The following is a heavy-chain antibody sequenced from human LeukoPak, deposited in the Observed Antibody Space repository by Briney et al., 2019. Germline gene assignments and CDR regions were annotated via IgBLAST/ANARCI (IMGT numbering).Heavy chain of an antibody. D-gene: IGHD2-15*01. Sequence: GASVKVSCKASGCTFNSYTISWVRQAPGQGLEWMGRIIPILGIANYAQKFQGRVTITADKSTSTAYMELSSLRSEDTAVYYCASRDIVVVVAATNTFNIWGQGTMVTVSS. CDR2: IIPILGIA. V-gene: IGHV1-69*02. CDR1: GCTFNSYT. J-gene: IGHJ3*02. CDR3: ASRDIVVVVAATNTFNI.